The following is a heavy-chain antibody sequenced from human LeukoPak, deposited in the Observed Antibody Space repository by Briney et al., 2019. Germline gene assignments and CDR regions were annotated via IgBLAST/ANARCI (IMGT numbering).Heavy chain of an antibody. Sequence: GGSLRLSCAASGFTFSSYSMNWVRQAPGKGLEWVSSISSSSSYIYYADSVKGRFTISRDNAKNSLYLEMNSLRAEDTAVYYCARESSSSWSIDDAFDIWGQGTMVTVSS. D-gene: IGHD6-13*01. CDR2: ISSSSSYI. V-gene: IGHV3-21*01. CDR3: ARESSSSWSIDDAFDI. J-gene: IGHJ3*02. CDR1: GFTFSSYS.